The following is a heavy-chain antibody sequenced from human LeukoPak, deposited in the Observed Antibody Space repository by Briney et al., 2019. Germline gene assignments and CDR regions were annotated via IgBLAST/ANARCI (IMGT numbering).Heavy chain of an antibody. Sequence: AASVKVSCKAPGYTFTSYAMHWVRQAPGQRLEWMGWINAGNGNTKYSQKFQGRVTITRDTSASTAYMELSSLRSEDTAVYYCARGLSSWFNWFDPWGQGTLVTVSS. CDR3: ARGLSSWFNWFDP. D-gene: IGHD6-13*01. J-gene: IGHJ5*02. CDR2: INAGNGNT. V-gene: IGHV1-3*01. CDR1: GYTFTSYA.